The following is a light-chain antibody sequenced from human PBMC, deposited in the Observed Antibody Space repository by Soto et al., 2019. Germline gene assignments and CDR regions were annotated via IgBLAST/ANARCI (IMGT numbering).Light chain of an antibody. CDR2: WAS. CDR3: QQYYTSPLT. CDR1: QSVLYSSNNKNY. J-gene: IGKJ4*01. Sequence: DIVMTQSPDSLAVSLGERATINCKSSQSVLYSSNNKNYLAWYQQKPGQPPKLLFYWASARESGVPDRFSGSGSGTDFTHTISSLQAEDVAVYYCQQYYTSPLTFGGGTKVEIK. V-gene: IGKV4-1*01.